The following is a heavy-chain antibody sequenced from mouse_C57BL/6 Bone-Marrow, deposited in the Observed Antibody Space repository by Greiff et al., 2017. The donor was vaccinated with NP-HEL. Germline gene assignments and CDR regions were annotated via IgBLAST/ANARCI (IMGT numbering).Heavy chain of an antibody. CDR3: AREIYDGYYRAMDY. D-gene: IGHD2-3*01. V-gene: IGHV5-16*01. CDR2: INYDGSST. J-gene: IGHJ4*01. CDR1: GFTFSDYY. Sequence: EVKLVESEGGLVQPGSSMKLSCTASGFTFSDYYMAWVRQVPEKGLEWVANINYDGSSTYYLDSLKSRFIISRDNAKNILYLQMSSLKSEDTATYYCAREIYDGYYRAMDYWGQGTSVTVSS.